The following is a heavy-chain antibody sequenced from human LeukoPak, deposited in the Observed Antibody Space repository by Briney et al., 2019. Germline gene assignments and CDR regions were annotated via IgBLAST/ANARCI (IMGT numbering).Heavy chain of an antibody. J-gene: IGHJ4*02. CDR1: GFTFRNDW. Sequence: PGGSLRLSCAVFGFTFRNDWMSWVRQAPGKGLEWVACIKQDGSEKYYVDSVRGRFTISRDDAKNSLYLQMNSLRAEDTAVYYCASLDTAMLNSAYWGQGTLVTVSS. V-gene: IGHV3-7*01. CDR2: IKQDGSEK. CDR3: ASLDTAMLNSAY. D-gene: IGHD5-18*01.